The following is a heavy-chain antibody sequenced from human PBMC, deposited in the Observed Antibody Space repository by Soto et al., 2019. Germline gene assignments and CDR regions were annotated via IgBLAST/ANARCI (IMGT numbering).Heavy chain of an antibody. V-gene: IGHV3-74*01. Sequence: LRLSFAASGLTFSQYWMHWVRQAPGQGLVWVSRISDDGTITDYADSVKGRFTVSRDNARNTHSLQMNSLRSEDTAVYFCATAVDYDFWSGTTNYGMDVWGQGTTGNVSS. D-gene: IGHD3-3*01. J-gene: IGHJ6*01. CDR2: ISDDGTIT. CDR1: GLTFSQYW. CDR3: ATAVDYDFWSGTTNYGMDV.